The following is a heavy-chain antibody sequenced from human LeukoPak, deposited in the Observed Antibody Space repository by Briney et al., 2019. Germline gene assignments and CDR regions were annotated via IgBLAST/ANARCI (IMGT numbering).Heavy chain of an antibody. V-gene: IGHV4-34*01. CDR1: GESSFSTYD. D-gene: IGHD1-1*01. CDR3: SRLAVGTDY. CDR2: INHSGYT. J-gene: IGHJ4*02. Sequence: SETLSLTCAVYGESSFSTYDWSWIRQTPEGALEWIGEINHSGYTNYNPSLKSRVTLSIDTSKNQFSLRLNSVTAADTAVYYCSRLAVGTDYWGQGTLVTVSS.